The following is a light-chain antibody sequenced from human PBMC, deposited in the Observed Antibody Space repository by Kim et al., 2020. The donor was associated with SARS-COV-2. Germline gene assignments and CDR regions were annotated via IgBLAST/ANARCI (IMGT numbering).Light chain of an antibody. CDR1: GGHSRVA. CDR3: QTWGTGILV. CDR2: LNSDGSH. Sequence: ASVNLPCTLGGGHSRVAIALHQQQPEKGARFLMKLNSDGSHTKGDGIPDRFSGSSSGTERYLTISRLQSEDEADYYCQTWGTGILVFGGGTQLTVL. J-gene: IGLJ3*02. V-gene: IGLV4-69*01.